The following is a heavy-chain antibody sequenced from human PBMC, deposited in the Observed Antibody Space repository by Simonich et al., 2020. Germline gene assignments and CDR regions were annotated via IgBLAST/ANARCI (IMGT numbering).Heavy chain of an antibody. D-gene: IGHD1-26*01. J-gene: IGHJ6*02. CDR2: IYYSGST. CDR1: GGSISSYY. V-gene: IGHV4-59*08. CDR3: ARSLGYYYYYYGMDV. Sequence: QVQLQESGPGLVKPSETLSLTCTVSGGSISSYYWSWIRQPPGKGLEWIGYIYYSGSTNYNPSLQSRVTRSVDTSKNQFSLKLSSVTAADTAVYYCARSLGYYYYYYGMDVWGQGTTVTVSS.